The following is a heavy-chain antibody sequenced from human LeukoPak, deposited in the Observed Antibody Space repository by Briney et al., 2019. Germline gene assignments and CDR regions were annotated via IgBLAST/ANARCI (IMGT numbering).Heavy chain of an antibody. Sequence: PGGSLRLSCAASGFTLIRHEMNWVRQAPGMGLEWVAIVKQDGSEKYYVDSVKGRFTISRDNAKNSLCLQMNSLRAEDTAVYYCASYSSHSGSHDYWGQGTLVTVSS. J-gene: IGHJ4*02. CDR3: ASYSSHSGSHDY. CDR2: VKQDGSEK. V-gene: IGHV3-7*01. CDR1: GFTLIRHE. D-gene: IGHD3-10*01.